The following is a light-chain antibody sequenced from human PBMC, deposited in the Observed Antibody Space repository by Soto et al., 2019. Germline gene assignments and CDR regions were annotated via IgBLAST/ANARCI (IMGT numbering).Light chain of an antibody. CDR1: SSNIGSNT. V-gene: IGLV1-44*01. J-gene: IGLJ2*01. Sequence: QSVLTQPPSASGTPGQRVTISCSGSSSNIGSNTVNWYQQLPGTAPKLLIYSNHQRPSGVPDRFSGSKSGTSASLAISGLQSEDEADYYCAACDDSLNGVVFGGGTKLTVL. CDR3: AACDDSLNGVV. CDR2: SNH.